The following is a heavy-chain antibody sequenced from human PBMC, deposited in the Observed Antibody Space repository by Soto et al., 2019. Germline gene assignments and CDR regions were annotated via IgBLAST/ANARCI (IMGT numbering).Heavy chain of an antibody. CDR3: GRDHYDFWSGSYYMDV. Sequence: SETLSLTCAVSGGSISSSNWWSWVRQPPGKGLEWIGEIYHSGSTNYNPSLKSRVTVSVDKSKNQFSLKLSSVTAADTAVYYCGRDHYDFWSGSYYMDVWGKGTTVTVSS. D-gene: IGHD3-3*01. J-gene: IGHJ6*03. V-gene: IGHV4-4*02. CDR2: IYHSGST. CDR1: GGSISSSNW.